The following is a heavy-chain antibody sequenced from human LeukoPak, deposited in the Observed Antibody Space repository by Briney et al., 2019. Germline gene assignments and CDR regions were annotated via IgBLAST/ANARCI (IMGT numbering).Heavy chain of an antibody. D-gene: IGHD6-19*01. J-gene: IGHJ4*02. CDR3: ARALRTYSSGWFGFDS. CDR2: IKQDGSEK. Sequence: PGRSLRLSCAASGFTFSSDWMSWARQAPGEGLEWVANIKQDGSEKYYVDSVKGRFTISRDNAQNSLLLQMNSLRAEDTAVYYCARALRTYSSGWFGFDSWGQGTLVTVSS. V-gene: IGHV3-7*03. CDR1: GFTFSSDW.